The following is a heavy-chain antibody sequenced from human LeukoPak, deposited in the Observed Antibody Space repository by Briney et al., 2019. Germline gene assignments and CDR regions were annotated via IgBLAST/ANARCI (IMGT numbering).Heavy chain of an antibody. V-gene: IGHV3-23*01. CDR3: AKDIPGAFWYFDL. J-gene: IGHJ2*01. CDR2: ISGSGGST. Sequence: GGSLRLSCAASGFTFSSYGMHWVRQAPGKGLEWVSAISGSGGSTYYADSVKGRFTISRDNSKNTLYLQMKSLRAEDTSVYYCAKDIPGAFWYFDLWGRGTLVTASS. D-gene: IGHD1-14*01. CDR1: GFTFSSYG.